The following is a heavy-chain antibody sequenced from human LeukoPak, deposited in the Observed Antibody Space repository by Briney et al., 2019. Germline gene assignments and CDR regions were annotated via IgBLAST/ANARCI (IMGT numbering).Heavy chain of an antibody. J-gene: IGHJ4*02. V-gene: IGHV4-39*02. CDR3: ARESYSSGSHYFDY. CDR1: GGSISSSTYY. D-gene: IGHD6-19*01. Sequence: PSETLSLTCTISGGSISSSTYYWGWIRQPPGKGLEWIGSIYYSGSTYYNPSLKSRVTISVDTSKNQFSLKLSSVTAADTAVYYCARESYSSGSHYFDYWGQGTLVTVSS. CDR2: IYYSGST.